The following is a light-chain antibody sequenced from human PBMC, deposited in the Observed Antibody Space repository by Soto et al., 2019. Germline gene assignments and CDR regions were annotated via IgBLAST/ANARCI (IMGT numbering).Light chain of an antibody. CDR3: QQYNSYSRT. J-gene: IGKJ1*01. Sequence: DIQMTQSPSTLSASVGDRVTITCRASQSISIWLAWYQQKPGKAPKLLIYKASSLDSGVPSRFSGSGSGTEFTLTICSLQPDDFATYYCQQYNSYSRTFGQGTKVEIK. V-gene: IGKV1-5*03. CDR2: KAS. CDR1: QSISIW.